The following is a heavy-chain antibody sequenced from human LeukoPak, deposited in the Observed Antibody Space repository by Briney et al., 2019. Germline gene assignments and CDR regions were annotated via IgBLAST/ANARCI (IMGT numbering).Heavy chain of an antibody. D-gene: IGHD5-18*01. CDR2: INHSGST. CDR3: ARVGRSYTAMGYYYYYGMDV. J-gene: IGHJ6*02. V-gene: IGHV4-34*01. CDR1: GRSFSGYY. Sequence: SETLSLTCAVYGRSFSGYYWSWIRQPPGKGLEWIGEINHSGSTNYNPSLKSRVTISVDTSKNQFSLKLSSVTAADTAVYYCARVGRSYTAMGYYYYYGMDVWGQGTTVTVSS.